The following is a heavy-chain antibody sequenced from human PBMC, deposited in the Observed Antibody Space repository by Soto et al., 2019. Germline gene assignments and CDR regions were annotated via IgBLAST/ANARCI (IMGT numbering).Heavy chain of an antibody. CDR3: ARTSRGYDCNSYFDF. Sequence: PSETLSLTCTVSGGSVNSYYWSWIRQPPGKGLEWIGCIYYSGSANYNPSLRSRVTMSVDTSKNLFSLKLSSVTAADTAVFYCARTSRGYDCNSYFDFWGHGTLVTVSS. J-gene: IGHJ4*01. V-gene: IGHV4-59*08. CDR2: IYYSGSA. CDR1: GGSVNSYY. D-gene: IGHD5-12*01.